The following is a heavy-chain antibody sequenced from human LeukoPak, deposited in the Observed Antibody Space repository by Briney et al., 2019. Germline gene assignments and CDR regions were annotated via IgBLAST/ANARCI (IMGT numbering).Heavy chain of an antibody. J-gene: IGHJ4*02. V-gene: IGHV3-23*01. D-gene: IGHD4-23*01. Sequence: GGSLRLSCAASGFTFSTYAMAWVRQAPGKGLEWVSAFSGSGETYYADSVQGRFTISRDNSKNTLYLQMNSLRADDTALYYCAKDLRLSVGTSPFDCWGQGSLVTVSS. CDR3: AKDLRLSVGTSPFDC. CDR2: FSGSGET. CDR1: GFTFSTYA.